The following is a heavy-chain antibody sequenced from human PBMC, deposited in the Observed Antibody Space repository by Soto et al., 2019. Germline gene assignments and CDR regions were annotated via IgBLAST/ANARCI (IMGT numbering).Heavy chain of an antibody. Sequence: PSETLSLTCTVSGGSTSSSSYYWGWIRQPPGKGLEWIGSICYRGNTYYNPSLKSRVTISVDTSKNQFSLKLSSVTAADTAVYYCARDRPMVRGVISDYWGQGTLVTVSS. CDR3: ARDRPMVRGVISDY. CDR2: ICYRGNT. D-gene: IGHD3-10*01. J-gene: IGHJ4*02. CDR1: GGSTSSSSYY. V-gene: IGHV4-39*07.